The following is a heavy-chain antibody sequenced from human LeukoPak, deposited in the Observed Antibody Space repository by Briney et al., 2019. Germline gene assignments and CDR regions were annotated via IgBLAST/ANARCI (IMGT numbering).Heavy chain of an antibody. CDR1: GGSISSSSYY. CDR3: ARHGEYSSSSAAFDI. V-gene: IGHV4-39*01. Sequence: SETLSLTCTVSGGSISSSSYYWGWIRQPPGKGLEWIGSIYYSGSTYYNPSLKSRVTISVDTSKNQFSLKLSSVTAADTAVYYCARHGEYSSSSAAFDIWGQGTMVTVSS. J-gene: IGHJ3*02. D-gene: IGHD6-6*01. CDR2: IYYSGST.